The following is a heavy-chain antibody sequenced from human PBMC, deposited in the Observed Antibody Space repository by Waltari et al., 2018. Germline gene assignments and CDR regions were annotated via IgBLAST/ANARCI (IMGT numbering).Heavy chain of an antibody. CDR1: GGSISSHY. D-gene: IGHD1-26*01. CDR2: IYYSGST. CDR3: ARAGIVGATWSGYYYYYGMDV. V-gene: IGHV4-59*11. J-gene: IGHJ6*02. Sequence: QVQLQESGPGLVKPSETLSLTCTVSGGSISSHYWSWIRQPPGKGLEWIGYIYYSGSTNYNPSLKSRVTISVDTSKNQFSLKLSSVTAADTAVYYCARAGIVGATWSGYYYYYGMDVWGQGTTVSVSS.